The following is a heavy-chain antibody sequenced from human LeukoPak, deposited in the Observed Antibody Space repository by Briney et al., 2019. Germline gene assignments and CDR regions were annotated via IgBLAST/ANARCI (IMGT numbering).Heavy chain of an antibody. CDR2: IKSKTDGGTT. CDR1: GFTFSNAW. V-gene: IGHV3-15*01. Sequence: PGGSLRLSCAASGFTFSNAWMSWVRQAPGKGLEWVGRIKSKTDGGTTDYAAPVKGRFTISRDDSKNTLYLQMNSLKTEDTAVYYCTKEICSSTSCSGDYGGQGTLVTVSS. D-gene: IGHD2-2*01. J-gene: IGHJ4*02. CDR3: TKEICSSTSCSGDY.